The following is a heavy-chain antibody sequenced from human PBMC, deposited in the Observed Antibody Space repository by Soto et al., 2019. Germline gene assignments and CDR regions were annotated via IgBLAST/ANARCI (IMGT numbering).Heavy chain of an antibody. Sequence: SETLSLTCTVSGGSISSSSYYWGWIRQPPGKGLEWIGSIFYSGSTYYNPSLKSRVTISVDTSKNQFSLKLSSVTAADTAVYYCASGASTFGGDWFDPWGQGTLVT. CDR2: IFYSGST. CDR1: GGSISSSSYY. CDR3: ASGASTFGGDWFDP. D-gene: IGHD2-2*01. J-gene: IGHJ5*02. V-gene: IGHV4-39*01.